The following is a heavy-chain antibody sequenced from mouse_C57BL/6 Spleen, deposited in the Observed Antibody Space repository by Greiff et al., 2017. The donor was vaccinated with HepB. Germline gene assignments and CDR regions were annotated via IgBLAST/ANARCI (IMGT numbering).Heavy chain of an antibody. V-gene: IGHV1-55*01. D-gene: IGHD1-1*01. CDR3: AREPYYYGSSPYAMDY. CDR1: GYTFPSYW. Sequence: QVQLQQPGAELVKPGASVKMSCKASGYTFPSYWITWVKQRPGQGLEWIGDIYPGSGSTNYNEKFKSKATLTVDTSSSTAYMQLSSLTSEDSAVYYCAREPYYYGSSPYAMDYWGQGTSVTVSS. CDR2: IYPGSGST. J-gene: IGHJ4*01.